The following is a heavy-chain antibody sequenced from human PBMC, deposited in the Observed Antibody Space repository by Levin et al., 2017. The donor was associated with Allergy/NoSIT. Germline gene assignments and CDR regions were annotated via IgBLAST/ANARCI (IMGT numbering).Heavy chain of an antibody. CDR1: GFTLGSYA. CDR2: ISGSGAGT. CDR3: AKDTVTSMFYYYGMDV. J-gene: IGHJ6*02. Sequence: PSQTLSLTCAASGFTLGSYAMNWVRQAPGKGLEWVSTISGSGAGTYYADSVKGRFTVSRDNSKNMLYLQMNSLRAEDTAVYYCAKDTVTSMFYYYGMDVWGQGTTVTVSS. D-gene: IGHD4-17*01. V-gene: IGHV3-23*01.